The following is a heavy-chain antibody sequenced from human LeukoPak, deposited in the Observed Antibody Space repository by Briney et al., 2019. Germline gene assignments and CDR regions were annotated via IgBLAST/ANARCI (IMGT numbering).Heavy chain of an antibody. D-gene: IGHD4-23*01. Sequence: GGSLRLSCAASGFTFSSYWMNWVRHAPGKGLVWVSRIASDGSSTTYADSVKGRFSISRDNAKNALYLQMNSLRVEDTAVYYCARGRPHGNDYWGQGTLVTVSS. J-gene: IGHJ4*02. CDR1: GFTFSSYW. CDR3: ARGRPHGNDY. V-gene: IGHV3-74*01. CDR2: IASDGSST.